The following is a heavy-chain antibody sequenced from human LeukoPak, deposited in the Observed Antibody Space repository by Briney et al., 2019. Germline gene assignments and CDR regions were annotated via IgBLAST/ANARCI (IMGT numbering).Heavy chain of an antibody. Sequence: SETLSLTCAVYGGSFSGYYWSWIRQPPGKGLEWIGEINHSGSTNYNPSLKSRVTISVDTSKNQFSLKLSSVTAADTAVYYCAHCSSTSCPYWGQGTLVTVSS. CDR1: GGSFSGYY. V-gene: IGHV4-34*01. D-gene: IGHD2-2*01. J-gene: IGHJ4*02. CDR3: AHCSSTSCPY. CDR2: INHSGST.